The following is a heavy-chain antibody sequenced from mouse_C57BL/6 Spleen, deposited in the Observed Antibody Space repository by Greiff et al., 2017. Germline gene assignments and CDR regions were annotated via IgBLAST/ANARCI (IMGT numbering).Heavy chain of an antibody. CDR2: ISSGGSYT. J-gene: IGHJ2*01. D-gene: IGHD2-3*01. Sequence: EVQLQESGGDLVKPGGSLKLSCAASGFTFSSYGMSWVRQTPDKRLEWVATISSGGSYTYYPDSVKGRFTISRDNAKNTLYLQMSSLKSEDTAMYYCARQEDGFFDYWGQGTTLTVSS. CDR1: GFTFSSYG. V-gene: IGHV5-6*01. CDR3: ARQEDGFFDY.